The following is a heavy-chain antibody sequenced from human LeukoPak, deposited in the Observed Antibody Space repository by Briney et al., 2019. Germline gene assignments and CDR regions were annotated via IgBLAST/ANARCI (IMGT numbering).Heavy chain of an antibody. CDR2: IWYDGSNK. CDR1: GFTFSSYG. J-gene: IGHJ4*02. V-gene: IGHV3-33*01. Sequence: PGRSLRLSCAASGFTFSSYGMHWVRQAPGKGLEWVAVIWYDGSNKYYADSVKGRFTISRDNSKNTLYLQMNSLRAEDTAVYYCARDSADYYGSGVLYWGQGTLVTVPS. D-gene: IGHD3-10*01. CDR3: ARDSADYYGSGVLY.